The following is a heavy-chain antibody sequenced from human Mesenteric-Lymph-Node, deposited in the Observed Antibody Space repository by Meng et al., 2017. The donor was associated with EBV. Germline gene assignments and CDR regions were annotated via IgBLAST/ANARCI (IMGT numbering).Heavy chain of an antibody. J-gene: IGHJ4*01. CDR1: GYTFTRYG. D-gene: IGHD5-12*01. CDR3: ARDSSGYNANDKVSDY. V-gene: IGHV1-18*01. CDR2: ITVYNGNT. Sequence: QVQLVQFGVEVKKPGASVKVSCKTSGYTFTRYGISWVRQAPGHGPEWMGWITVYNGNTNYAPRPQGRVTMTTDLSTSTAYMELRSLRSDDTAVYYCARDSSGYNANDKVSDYWGQGTLVTVSS.